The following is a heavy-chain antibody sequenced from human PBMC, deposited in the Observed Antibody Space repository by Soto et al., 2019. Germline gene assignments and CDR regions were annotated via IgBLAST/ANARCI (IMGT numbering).Heavy chain of an antibody. Sequence: SETLSLTCTVSGGSISSGGYYWSWIRQHPGKGLEWIGYIYYSGSTYYNPSLKSRVTISVDTSKNQFSLKLSSVTAADTAVYYCARLSGYDYSYYDWYFDLWGRGTLVTVSS. CDR1: GGSISSGGYY. CDR2: IYYSGST. V-gene: IGHV4-31*03. D-gene: IGHD5-12*01. CDR3: ARLSGYDYSYYDWYFDL. J-gene: IGHJ2*01.